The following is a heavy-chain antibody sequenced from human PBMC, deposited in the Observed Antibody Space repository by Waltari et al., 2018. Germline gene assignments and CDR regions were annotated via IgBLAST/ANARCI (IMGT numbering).Heavy chain of an antibody. J-gene: IGHJ4*01. CDR3: TTLDAPWGG. Sequence: EVQMVESGGGSMKPGDSLRLSCVASGFRFTPAWLTWVRQAPGKGLEWVGRSTSKSDGATTDYAAPVKGRFSISREDSQNRVFLQMNSLRTEDTAVYFCTTLDAPWGGWGHGTLVTVSS. CDR2: STSKSDGATT. CDR1: GFRFTPAW. V-gene: IGHV3-15*01. D-gene: IGHD7-27*01.